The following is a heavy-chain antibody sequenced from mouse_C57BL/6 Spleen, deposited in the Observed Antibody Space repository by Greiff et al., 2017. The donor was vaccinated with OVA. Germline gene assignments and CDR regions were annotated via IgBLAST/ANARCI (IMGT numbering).Heavy chain of an antibody. Sequence: EVKLMESGGGLVQPKGSLKLSCAASGFSFNTYAMNWVRQAPGKGLEWVARIRSKSNNYATYYADSVKDRFTISRDDSESMLYLQMNNLKTEDTAMYYCVRTGYDGFAYWGQGTLVTVSA. V-gene: IGHV10-1*01. CDR2: IRSKSNNYAT. D-gene: IGHD2-2*01. CDR1: GFSFNTYA. CDR3: VRTGYDGFAY. J-gene: IGHJ3*01.